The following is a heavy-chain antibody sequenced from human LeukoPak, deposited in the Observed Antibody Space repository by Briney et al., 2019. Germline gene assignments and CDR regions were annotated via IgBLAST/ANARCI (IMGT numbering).Heavy chain of an antibody. V-gene: IGHV4-59*01. CDR3: AREPPDY. J-gene: IGHJ4*02. CDR1: GGSISSYY. Sequence: MSSETLSLTCTVSGGSISSYYWSWIRQPPGKGLEWIGYIYYSGSTNYNPSLKSRVTISVDTSKNQFSLKLSSVTPADTAVYYCAREPPDYWGQGTLVTVSS. CDR2: IYYSGST.